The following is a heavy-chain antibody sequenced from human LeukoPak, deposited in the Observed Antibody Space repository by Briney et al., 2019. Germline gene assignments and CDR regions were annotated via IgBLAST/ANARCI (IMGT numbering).Heavy chain of an antibody. CDR2: IYHSGST. CDR1: GGSISSGGFY. J-gene: IGHJ3*02. V-gene: IGHV4-30-2*01. CDR3: AREIVTPPSAVPAAPSDI. D-gene: IGHD2-2*01. Sequence: SQTLSLTCTVSGGSISSGGFYWSWIRQPPGKGLEWIGYIYHSGSTYYNPSLKSRVTISVDRSKNQFSLKLSSVTAADTAVYYCAREIVTPPSAVPAAPSDIWGQGTMVTVSS.